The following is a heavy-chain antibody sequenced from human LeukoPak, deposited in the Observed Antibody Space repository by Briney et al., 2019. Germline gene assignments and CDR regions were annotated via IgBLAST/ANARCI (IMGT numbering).Heavy chain of an antibody. CDR3: AKEHTYNSSWYDYYYGMDV. D-gene: IGHD6-13*01. V-gene: IGHV3-30*18. CDR2: ISYDGSNK. Sequence: GRSLRLSCAASGFTFSSYGMHWVRQAPGKGLEWVAVISYDGSNKYYADSVKGRFTISRDNSKNTLYLQMNSLRAEDTAVYYCAKEHTYNSSWYDYYYGMDVWGQGTTVTVSS. CDR1: GFTFSSYG. J-gene: IGHJ6*02.